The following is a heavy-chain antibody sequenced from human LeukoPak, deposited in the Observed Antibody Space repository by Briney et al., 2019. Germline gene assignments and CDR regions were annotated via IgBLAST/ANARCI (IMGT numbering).Heavy chain of an antibody. CDR3: ARVVIPGRGLYHFDN. V-gene: IGHV4-59*01. Sequence: SETLSLTCTVSGGSISNYYWSWIRQPPGKGLEWIGYIYHSGSTNYDPSLKSRVTISVDTSKNQFSLKLSSVTAADTAVYYCARVVIPGRGLYHFDNWGQGTLVTVSS. CDR2: IYHSGST. D-gene: IGHD3-22*01. J-gene: IGHJ4*02. CDR1: GGSISNYY.